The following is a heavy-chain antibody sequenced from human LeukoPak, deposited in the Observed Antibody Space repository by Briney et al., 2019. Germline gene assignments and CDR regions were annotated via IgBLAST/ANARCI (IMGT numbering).Heavy chain of an antibody. Sequence: SETLSLTCAVYGESFSGYYWTWIRQPPGKGLEWIGEINHSGSANYNPSLKSRVTISADTSKNQFSLKMRSVTAADTALYYCARAPVTVTIDYWGQGTLVTVSS. CDR3: ARAPVTVTIDY. V-gene: IGHV4-34*01. CDR1: GESFSGYY. D-gene: IGHD4-11*01. CDR2: INHSGSA. J-gene: IGHJ4*02.